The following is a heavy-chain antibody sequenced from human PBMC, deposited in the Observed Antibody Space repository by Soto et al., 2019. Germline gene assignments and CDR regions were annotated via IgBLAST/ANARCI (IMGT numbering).Heavy chain of an antibody. CDR3: ARIRSRYGYNLAPPPYYYGMDV. CDR1: GGTFSSYA. CDR2: IIPIFGTA. D-gene: IGHD5-12*01. V-gene: IGHV1-69*13. J-gene: IGHJ6*02. Sequence: SVKVSCKASGGTFSSYAISWVRQAPGQGLEWMGGIIPIFGTANYAQKFQGRVTITADESMSTAYMELSSLRSEDTAVYYCARIRSRYGYNLAPPPYYYGMDVWGQGTTVTVSS.